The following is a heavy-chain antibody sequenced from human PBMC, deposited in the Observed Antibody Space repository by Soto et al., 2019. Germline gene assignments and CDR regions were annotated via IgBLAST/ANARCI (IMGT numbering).Heavy chain of an antibody. D-gene: IGHD2-21*01. V-gene: IGHV3-74*01. Sequence: LVESGGASVQPGGSLRLSCTASGFALSRYWMNWVRQAPGKGLVWVSHINSGGNITPYPDSVRGRFTISRDNSKNTLYLDMHSLTTDDTAVYFCARSLWSPYFYYGLDVWGQGTTVTVSS. CDR2: INSGGNIT. CDR3: ARSLWSPYFYYGLDV. J-gene: IGHJ6*02. CDR1: GFALSRYW.